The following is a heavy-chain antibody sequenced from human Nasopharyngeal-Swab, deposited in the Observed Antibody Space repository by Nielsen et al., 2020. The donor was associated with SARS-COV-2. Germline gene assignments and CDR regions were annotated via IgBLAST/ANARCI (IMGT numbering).Heavy chain of an antibody. J-gene: IGHJ4*02. CDR2: IWYDGSNK. Sequence: VRQAPGKGLEWVAVIWYDGSNKYYADSVKGRFTISRDNSKNTLYLQMNSLRAEDTAVYYCARQRNYDILTGPLPFGYWGQGTLVTVSS. D-gene: IGHD3-9*01. CDR3: ARQRNYDILTGPLPFGY. V-gene: IGHV3-33*01.